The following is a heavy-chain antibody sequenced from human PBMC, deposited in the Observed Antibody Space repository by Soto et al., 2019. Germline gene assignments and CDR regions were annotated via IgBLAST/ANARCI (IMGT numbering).Heavy chain of an antibody. V-gene: IGHV4-39*02. CDR1: GGSITSSSYY. J-gene: IGHJ4*02. Sequence: PSETLSLTCTVSGGSITSSSYYWGWIRQPPGKGLEWIGAIYRDGSAYYSPSLNSRVTISVDTSKNHYSLKLRSVTAADTAVYYCVRLGSNIPTDVPFDYWGQGTLVTVSS. D-gene: IGHD2-21*01. CDR2: IYRDGSA. CDR3: VRLGSNIPTDVPFDY.